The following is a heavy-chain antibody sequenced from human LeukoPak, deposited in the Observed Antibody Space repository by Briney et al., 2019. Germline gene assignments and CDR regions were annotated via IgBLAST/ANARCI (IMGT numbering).Heavy chain of an antibody. CDR2: MFDTGRT. CDR1: GGSSSSHY. V-gene: IGHV4-59*11. Sequence: SETLSLTCTVSGGSSSSHYWSWIRQPPGKGLEWIGYMFDTGRTKDNPSLKSRVTLSADTSKNQFSLRLSSVTAADTAVYYCATIKRGSIFGYFDYWGQGILVTVSS. D-gene: IGHD5-18*01. CDR3: ATIKRGSIFGYFDY. J-gene: IGHJ4*01.